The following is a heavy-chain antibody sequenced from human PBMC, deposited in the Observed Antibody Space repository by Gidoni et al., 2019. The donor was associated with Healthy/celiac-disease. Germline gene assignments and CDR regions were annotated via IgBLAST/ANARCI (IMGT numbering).Heavy chain of an antibody. CDR2: ISWNSGSI. V-gene: IGHV3-9*01. Sequence: EVQLVESGGALVQPGRSLRLSCAASGFTFDDYAMHWVRQAPGKGLEWVSGISWNSGSIGYADSVKGRFTISRDNAKNSLYLQMNSLRAEDTALYYCANQYGSGIDYWGQGTLVTVSS. D-gene: IGHD3-10*01. CDR1: GFTFDDYA. J-gene: IGHJ4*02. CDR3: ANQYGSGIDY.